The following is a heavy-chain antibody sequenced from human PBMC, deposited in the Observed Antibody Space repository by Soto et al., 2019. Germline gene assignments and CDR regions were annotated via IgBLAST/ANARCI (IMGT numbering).Heavy chain of an antibody. Sequence: QLQLQESGPGLVKPSETLSLTCSVSGGSISSTSYFWDWIRQPPGKGLEWIGSIYYSGSTDYNPSLQSRVTMSLDTSTKQFSLTLTSMTAADTAVYYCARRDSGTPLNWFDPWGQGTLVTVSS. CDR3: ARRDSGTPLNWFDP. V-gene: IGHV4-39*01. J-gene: IGHJ5*02. CDR1: GGSISSTSYF. D-gene: IGHD1-26*01. CDR2: IYYSGST.